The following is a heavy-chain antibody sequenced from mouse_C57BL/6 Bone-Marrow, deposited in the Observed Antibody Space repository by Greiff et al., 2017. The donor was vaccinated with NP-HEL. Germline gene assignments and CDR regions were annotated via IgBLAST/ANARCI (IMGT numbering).Heavy chain of an antibody. CDR1: GFTFSDYY. Sequence: EVKLVESGGGLVQPGGSLKLSCAASGFTFSDYYMYWVRQTPEKRLEWVAYISNGGGSTYYPDTVKGRFTISRDNAKNTLYLQMSRLKSEDTAMYYCARQLHYYAMDYWGQGTSVTVSS. V-gene: IGHV5-12*01. CDR3: ARQLHYYAMDY. J-gene: IGHJ4*01. CDR2: ISNGGGST.